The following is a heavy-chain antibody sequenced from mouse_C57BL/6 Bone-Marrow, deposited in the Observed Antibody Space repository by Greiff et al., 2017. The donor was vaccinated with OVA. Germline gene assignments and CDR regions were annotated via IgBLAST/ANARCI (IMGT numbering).Heavy chain of an antibody. Sequence: VQLKESGAELVRPGSSVKMSCKTSGYTFTSYGINWVKQRPGQGLEWIGYIYIGNGYTESNEKFKGKATLTSATSSTTANMQLSSLTSEDSAIEFCARGYWYFDVWGTGTTVTVSS. CDR1: GYTFTSYG. CDR3: ARGYWYFDV. CDR2: IYIGNGYT. J-gene: IGHJ1*03. V-gene: IGHV1-58*01.